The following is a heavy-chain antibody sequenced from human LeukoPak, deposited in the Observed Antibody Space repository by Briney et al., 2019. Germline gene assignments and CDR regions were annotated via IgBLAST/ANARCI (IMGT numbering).Heavy chain of an antibody. J-gene: IGHJ3*02. CDR2: LSSDSRNK. D-gene: IGHD6-13*01. V-gene: IGHV3-30*03. CDR3: ARRPRYSSSWYGPDAFDI. CDR1: GFIFRNYG. Sequence: AGGSLRLSCAASGFIFRNYGMHWVRQAPGKGLEWVAVLSSDSRNKYYADSVKGRFTISRDNSKNTLYLQMNSLRAEDTAVYYCARRPRYSSSWYGPDAFDIWGQGTMVTVSS.